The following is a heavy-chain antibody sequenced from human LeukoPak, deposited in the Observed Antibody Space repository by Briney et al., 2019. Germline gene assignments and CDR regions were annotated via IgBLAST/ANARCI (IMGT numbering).Heavy chain of an antibody. J-gene: IGHJ5*02. CDR1: GGTFSSYA. CDR3: ARGQLERLWWFDP. V-gene: IGHV1-69*01. Sequence: GSSVKVSCKASGGTFSSYAISWVRQAPRQGLEWMGGTIPIFGTANYAQKFQGRVTITADESTSTAYMELSSLRSEDTAVYYCARGQLERLWWFDPWGQGTLVTVSS. CDR2: TIPIFGTA. D-gene: IGHD1-1*01.